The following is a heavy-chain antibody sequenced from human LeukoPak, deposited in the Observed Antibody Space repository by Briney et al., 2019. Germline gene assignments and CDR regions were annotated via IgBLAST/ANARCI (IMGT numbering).Heavy chain of an antibody. V-gene: IGHV4-39*01. CDR3: ARAGSYYVRHFQH. CDR1: GGSISSSSYY. J-gene: IGHJ1*01. CDR2: IYYSGST. D-gene: IGHD1-26*01. Sequence: SETLSLTCTVSGGSISSSSYYWGWIRQPPGKGLEWIGSIYYSGSTYYNPSLKSRVTISVDTSKNQFSLKLSSVTAADTAVYYCARAGSYYVRHFQHWGQGTLVTVSS.